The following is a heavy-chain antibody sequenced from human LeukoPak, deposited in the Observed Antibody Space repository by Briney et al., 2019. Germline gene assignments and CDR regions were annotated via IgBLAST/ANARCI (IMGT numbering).Heavy chain of an antibody. Sequence: GSLRLSCAASGFTFSSYWMSWARQAPGKGLEWVASIKEDGSEKYYVDSVKGRFTISRDNAKNSVYLQMNSLRAEDTAVYYCARDWSDGFDYWGQGTLVTVSS. CDR2: IKEDGSEK. CDR3: ARDWSDGFDY. D-gene: IGHD3-3*01. CDR1: GFTFSSYW. V-gene: IGHV3-7*01. J-gene: IGHJ4*02.